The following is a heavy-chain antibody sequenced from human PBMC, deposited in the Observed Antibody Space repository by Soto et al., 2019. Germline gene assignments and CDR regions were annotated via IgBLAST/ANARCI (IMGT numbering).Heavy chain of an antibody. CDR3: AKGHYSGSFVYFDY. Sequence: GGSLRLSCAASGFTVSSNYMSWVRRAPGKGLEWVSVIYSGGSTYYADSVKGRFTISRDNSKNTLYLQMNSLRAEDTAVYYCAKGHYSGSFVYFDYWGQGTLVTVSS. V-gene: IGHV3-53*01. CDR2: IYSGGST. J-gene: IGHJ4*02. CDR1: GFTVSSNY. D-gene: IGHD1-26*01.